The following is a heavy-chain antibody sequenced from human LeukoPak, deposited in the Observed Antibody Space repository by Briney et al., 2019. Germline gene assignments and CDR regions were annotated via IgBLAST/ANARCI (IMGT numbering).Heavy chain of an antibody. J-gene: IGHJ4*02. CDR3: AGLVIGIDY. Sequence: GASVKVSCKASGYTFTSYGISWVRQAPGQGLEWMGRINPNNGDTNYTENFQGRVTMTRDTSITTAYMELSRLRSDDTAVYYCAGLVIGIDYWGQGTLVTVSS. CDR2: INPNNGDT. CDR1: GYTFTSYG. V-gene: IGHV1-2*06.